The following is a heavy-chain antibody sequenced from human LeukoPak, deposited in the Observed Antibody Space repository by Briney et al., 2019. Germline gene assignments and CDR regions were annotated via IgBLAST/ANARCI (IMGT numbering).Heavy chain of an antibody. Sequence: GGSLRPSCAASGFTFSSSWMSWVRPAPGKGLEWVANIKQDGSEKYYVDSVKGRFTISRDNAKNSLYLQMNSLRAEDTAVYYCAKPSVRDFWSGYYFDYWGQGTLVTVSS. D-gene: IGHD3-3*01. J-gene: IGHJ4*02. CDR2: IKQDGSEK. CDR3: AKPSVRDFWSGYYFDY. V-gene: IGHV3-7*03. CDR1: GFTFSSSW.